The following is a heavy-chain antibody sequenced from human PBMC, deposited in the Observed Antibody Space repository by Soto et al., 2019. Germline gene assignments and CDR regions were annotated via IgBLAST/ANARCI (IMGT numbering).Heavy chain of an antibody. V-gene: IGHV1-8*01. CDR2: MNPNSGNT. CDR1: GYTFTSYD. CDR3: ARAFRRDGS. J-gene: IGHJ5*02. Sequence: GASVKVSCKASGYTFTSYDINWVRQATGQGLEWMGYMNPNSGNTGYAQEFQGRVTMTWNTSISTAYMELTSLKSEDTAVYYCARAFRRDGSWGQGTLVTVSS. D-gene: IGHD5-12*01.